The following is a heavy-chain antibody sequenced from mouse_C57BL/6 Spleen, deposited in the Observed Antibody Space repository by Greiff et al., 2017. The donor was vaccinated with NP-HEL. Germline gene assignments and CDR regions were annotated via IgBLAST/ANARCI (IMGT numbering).Heavy chain of an antibody. Sequence: VQLQQSGTVLARPGASVKMSCKTSGYTFTSYWMHWVKQRPGQGLEWIGAIYPGNSDTSYNQKFKGKAKLTAVTSASTAYMELSSLTNEDSAVYYCTLYGNYDLYYFDYWGQGTTLTVSS. D-gene: IGHD2-1*01. CDR3: TLYGNYDLYYFDY. CDR2: IYPGNSDT. J-gene: IGHJ2*01. CDR1: GYTFTSYW. V-gene: IGHV1-5*01.